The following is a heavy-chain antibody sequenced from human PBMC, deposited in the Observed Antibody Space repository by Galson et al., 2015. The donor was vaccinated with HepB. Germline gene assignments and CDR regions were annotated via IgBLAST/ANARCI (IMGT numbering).Heavy chain of an antibody. J-gene: IGHJ5*02. CDR1: GGSISSRNW. Sequence: LTCAVSGGSISSRNWWSWVRQPPGKGLEWIGEIYHSGTTNYNPSLKSRLTISVDKSKNQFSLKLSSVTAADTAMYYCASLGYCSGTADCYGTSWGQGTLVTVSS. CDR3: ASLGYCSGTADCYGTS. V-gene: IGHV4-4*02. D-gene: IGHD2-15*01. CDR2: IYHSGTT.